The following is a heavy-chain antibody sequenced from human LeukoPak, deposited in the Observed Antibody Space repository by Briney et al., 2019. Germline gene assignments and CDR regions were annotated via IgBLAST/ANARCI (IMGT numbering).Heavy chain of an antibody. CDR2: IYSGGST. Sequence: GGSLRLSCAVSGFTFDDYGMSWVRQAPGKGLEWVSVIYSGGSTYYADSVKGRFTISRDNSKNTLYLQMNSLRAEDTAVYYCALEMATLPSYWGQGTLVTVSS. V-gene: IGHV3-53*01. CDR3: ALEMATLPSY. D-gene: IGHD5-24*01. CDR1: GFTFDDYG. J-gene: IGHJ4*02.